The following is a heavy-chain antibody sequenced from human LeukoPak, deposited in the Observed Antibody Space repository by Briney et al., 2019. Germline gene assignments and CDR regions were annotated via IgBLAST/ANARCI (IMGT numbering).Heavy chain of an antibody. D-gene: IGHD3-10*01. CDR2: IRNKANGYTT. J-gene: IGHJ4*02. CDR1: GFTFSPHY. V-gene: IGHV3-72*01. Sequence: GGSLRLSCAASGFTFSPHYMDWVRQSPGQGLEWVGLIRNKANGYTTIYAASVKGRFTISRDDSKNSVYLQMDSLKTEDTAVYYCGDLGSAGTDHWGQGTLVTVSS. CDR3: GDLGSAGTDH.